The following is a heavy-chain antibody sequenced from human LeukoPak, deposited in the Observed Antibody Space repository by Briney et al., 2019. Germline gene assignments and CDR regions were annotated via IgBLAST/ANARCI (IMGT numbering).Heavy chain of an antibody. D-gene: IGHD6-13*01. V-gene: IGHV1-18*01. J-gene: IGHJ4*02. CDR1: GYTFSTYG. Sequence: ASVKVSCKASGYTFSTYGISWVRQAPGQGLEWMGWISAYNGNTNYARKLQGRVTMTTDTSTSTAYMELRSLRSDDTAVYYCARVGQQLIHDYWGQGTLVTVSS. CDR2: ISAYNGNT. CDR3: ARVGQQLIHDY.